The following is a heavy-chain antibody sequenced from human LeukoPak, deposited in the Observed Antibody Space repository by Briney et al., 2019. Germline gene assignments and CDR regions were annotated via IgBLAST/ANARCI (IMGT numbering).Heavy chain of an antibody. CDR2: ISSSGSTI. J-gene: IGHJ4*02. V-gene: IGHV3-11*01. Sequence: SGGSLRLSCAASGFTFSDYYMSWIRQAPGKGLEWVSYISSSGSTIYYADSVKGRFTIFRDNAKNSLYLQMNSLRAEDTAVYYCARESGYYDSSGYVDYWGQGTLVTVSS. CDR1: GFTFSDYY. CDR3: ARESGYYDSSGYVDY. D-gene: IGHD3-22*01.